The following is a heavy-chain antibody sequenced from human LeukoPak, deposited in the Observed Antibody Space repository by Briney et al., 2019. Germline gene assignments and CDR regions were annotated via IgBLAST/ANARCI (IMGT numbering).Heavy chain of an antibody. J-gene: IGHJ4*02. Sequence: ASVKVSCKASGYTFTSYGISWVRQAPGQGLEWMGWISAYNGNTNYAQKLQGRVTMTTDTSTSTAYMELRSLRSDDTAVYYCARDEAYCGGDCYWYWGQGTLATVSS. CDR3: ARDEAYCGGDCYWY. CDR2: ISAYNGNT. CDR1: GYTFTSYG. D-gene: IGHD2-21*02. V-gene: IGHV1-18*01.